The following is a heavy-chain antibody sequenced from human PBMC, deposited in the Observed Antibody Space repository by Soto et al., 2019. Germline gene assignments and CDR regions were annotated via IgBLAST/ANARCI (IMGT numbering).Heavy chain of an antibody. CDR1: GGSINSYY. CDR2: VYSSGST. J-gene: IGHJ4*02. V-gene: IGHV4-4*07. CDR3: ARDKGDSRIDY. D-gene: IGHD3-22*01. Sequence: SETLSLTCTVSGGSINSYYWSWIRQSAGKGLEWIGRVYSSGSTFYNPSLKSRLAMSVDTPNNQFSLKLSSVTAADTAVYSCARDKGDSRIDYWGLGTLVTVSS.